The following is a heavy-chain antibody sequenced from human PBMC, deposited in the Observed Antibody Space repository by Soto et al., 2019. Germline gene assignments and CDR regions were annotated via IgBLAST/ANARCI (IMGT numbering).Heavy chain of an antibody. V-gene: IGHV3-66*01. CDR3: ATAKLLLPWLFDH. Sequence: GGSLRLSCAASGFTVSSNYMSWVRQAPGKGLEWVSVIYSGGSTYYADSVKGRFTISRDDSKNTLFLQMNSLRAEDTAVYYCATAKLLLPWLFDHWGQGTLVTVSS. CDR1: GFTVSSNY. D-gene: IGHD2-15*01. J-gene: IGHJ4*02. CDR2: IYSGGST.